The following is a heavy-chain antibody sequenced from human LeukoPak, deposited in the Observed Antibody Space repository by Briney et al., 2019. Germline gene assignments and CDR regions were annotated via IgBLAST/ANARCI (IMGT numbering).Heavy chain of an antibody. J-gene: IGHJ3*02. CDR2: INAYNGNT. Sequence: ASVKVSCKASGYTFTSYIISWVRQAPGQGLEWMGWINAYNGNTDYAQRVQGRVTMTTDTSTSTAYMELRSLRSDDTAVYYCARVTIFYDSSGYYRAVDAFDIWGQGTMVTVSS. CDR1: GYTFTSYI. V-gene: IGHV1-18*01. D-gene: IGHD3-22*01. CDR3: ARVTIFYDSSGYYRAVDAFDI.